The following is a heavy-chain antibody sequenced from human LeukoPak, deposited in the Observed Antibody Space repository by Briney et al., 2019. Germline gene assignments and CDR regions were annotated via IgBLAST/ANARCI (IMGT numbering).Heavy chain of an antibody. D-gene: IGHD4-23*01. CDR2: INHTGNT. CDR1: GGSFTGYY. V-gene: IGHV4-34*01. CDR3: ARTTGYGGGSLSY. Sequence: PSETLSLTCSVDGGSFTGYYWTWIRQPPGKGLEWIGEINHTGNTNYNLSLKSRVTLSIDMSKKQFSLHLTSLTAADTAVYYCARTTGYGGGSLSYWGQGALVAISS. J-gene: IGHJ4*02.